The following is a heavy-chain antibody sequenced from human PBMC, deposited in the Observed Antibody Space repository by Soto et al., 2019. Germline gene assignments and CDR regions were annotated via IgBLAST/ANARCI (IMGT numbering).Heavy chain of an antibody. Sequence: QVQLVESGGGVVQPGRSLRLSCAASGFTFSSYGMHWVRQAPGKGLEWVAVISYDGSNKYYADSVKGRFTISRDNSKNTLYLQMNSLRAEDTAVYYCATHGVAAASYGGWFDPWGQGTLVTVSS. CDR2: ISYDGSNK. D-gene: IGHD6-13*01. J-gene: IGHJ5*02. V-gene: IGHV3-30*03. CDR1: GFTFSSYG. CDR3: ATHGVAAASYGGWFDP.